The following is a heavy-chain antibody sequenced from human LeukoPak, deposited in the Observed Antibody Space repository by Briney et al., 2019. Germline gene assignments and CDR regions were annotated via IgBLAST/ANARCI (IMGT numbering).Heavy chain of an antibody. D-gene: IGHD1-1*01. CDR1: GFTFSSYW. V-gene: IGHV4-4*02. CDR3: ARKDWNDVRAFDI. Sequence: GSLRLSCAASGFTFSSYWMSWVRQPPGKGLEWIGEIYHGGNTNYNPSLKSRVTISVDKSKNEFSLKVTSVTAADTAVYYCARKDWNDVRAFDIWGQGTMVTVSS. J-gene: IGHJ3*02. CDR2: IYHGGNT.